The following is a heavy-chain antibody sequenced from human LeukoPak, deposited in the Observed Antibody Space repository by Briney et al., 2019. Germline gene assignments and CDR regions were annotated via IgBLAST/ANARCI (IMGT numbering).Heavy chain of an antibody. V-gene: IGHV4-38-2*02. D-gene: IGHD2-15*01. CDR2: IYHSGST. CDR1: GYAISSGYF. J-gene: IGHJ4*02. Sequence: SETLSLTCSVSGYAISSGYFWGWIRQPPGKGLEWIGTIYHSGSTYYNPSLKSRVTISVDTSKNQFSLKLSSVTAADTAVYYCARLQTTRPHKYCSGGSCLDYWGQGTLVTVSS. CDR3: ARLQTTRPHKYCSGGSCLDY.